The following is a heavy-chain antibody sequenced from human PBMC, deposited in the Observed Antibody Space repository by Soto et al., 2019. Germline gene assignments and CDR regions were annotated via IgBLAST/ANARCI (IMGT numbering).Heavy chain of an antibody. V-gene: IGHV1-2*04. J-gene: IGHJ6*02. CDR2: INPKSGGT. CDR3: ARGDSTDCSNGVCSFFYNHGMDV. Sequence: ASVKVSCKASGYSFTDYHIHWVRQAPGQGLEWLGRINPKSGGTSTAQKFQGWVTMTTDTSISTASMELTRLTSDDTAIYYCARGDSTDCSNGVCSFFYNHGMDVWGQGTTVTVSS. CDR1: GYSFTDYH. D-gene: IGHD2-8*01.